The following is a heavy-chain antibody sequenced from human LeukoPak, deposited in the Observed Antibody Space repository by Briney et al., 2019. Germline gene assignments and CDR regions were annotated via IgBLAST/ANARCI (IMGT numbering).Heavy chain of an antibody. J-gene: IGHJ4*02. Sequence: PSETLSLTCTVSGGSISSYYWSWIRQPPGKGLEWIGYIHYSGSTSYNPSLKSRVTISVDTSNNQFSLKLSSVTAADTAVYYCARDTSGYRRGSFDYWGQGTLVTVSS. V-gene: IGHV4-59*01. CDR3: ARDTSGYRRGSFDY. CDR2: IHYSGST. D-gene: IGHD3-22*01. CDR1: GGSISSYY.